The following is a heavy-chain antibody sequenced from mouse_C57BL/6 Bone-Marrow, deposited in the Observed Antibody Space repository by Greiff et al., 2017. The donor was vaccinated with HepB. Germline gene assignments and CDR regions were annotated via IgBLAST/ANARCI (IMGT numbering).Heavy chain of an antibody. J-gene: IGHJ3*01. CDR3: TTYYGNYWFAY. CDR2: IDPENGDT. CDR1: GFNIKDDY. D-gene: IGHD2-1*01. Sequence: EVKLQESGAELVRPGASVKLSCTASGFNIKDDYMHWVKQRPEQGLEWIGWIDPENGDTEYASKFQGKATITADTSSNTAYLQLSSLTSEDTAVYCCTTYYGNYWFAYWGRGTLVTVSA. V-gene: IGHV14-4*01.